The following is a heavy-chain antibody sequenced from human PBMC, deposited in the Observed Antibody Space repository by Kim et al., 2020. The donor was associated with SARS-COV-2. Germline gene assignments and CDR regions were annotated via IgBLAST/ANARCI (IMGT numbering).Heavy chain of an antibody. CDR3: ARGPSSYSSGWYSWLDP. CDR1: GYTFSSYY. V-gene: IGHV1-46*01. CDR2: INPSGGSA. Sequence: ASVKVSCKAYGYTFSSYYMHWVRQAPGQGLEWVGIINPSGGSASYAQKFQGRVTMTTDTSTSTVYMELSSLRSEDTAVYYCARGPSSYSSGWYSWLDPWGQGTLVTVSS. D-gene: IGHD6-19*01. J-gene: IGHJ5*02.